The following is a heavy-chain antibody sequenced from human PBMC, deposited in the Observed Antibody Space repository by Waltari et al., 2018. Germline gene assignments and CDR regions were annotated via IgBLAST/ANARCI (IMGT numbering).Heavy chain of an antibody. CDR3: ARLGGYYDSSGYRNYDY. D-gene: IGHD3-22*01. V-gene: IGHV4-39*07. CDR2: IYYSGST. Sequence: QLQLQESGPGLVKPSETLSLTCTVSGGSISSSSYYWGWIRQPPGKGLEWIGSIYYSGSTYYNPSLKSRVTISVDTSKNQFSLKLSSVTAADTAVYYCARLGGYYDSSGYRNYDYWGQGTLVTVSS. CDR1: GGSISSSSYY. J-gene: IGHJ4*02.